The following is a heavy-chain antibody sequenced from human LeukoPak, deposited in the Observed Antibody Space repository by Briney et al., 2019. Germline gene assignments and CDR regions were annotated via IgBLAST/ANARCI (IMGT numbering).Heavy chain of an antibody. CDR2: INPNSGGT. Sequence: ASVKVSCKASGYTFTGYYMHWVRQAPGQGLEWMGWINPNSGGTNHAQKFQGRVTMTRDTSISTAYMELSRLRSDDTAVYYCARVQIGIYEVDPWGQGTLVTVSS. D-gene: IGHD2/OR15-2a*01. CDR1: GYTFTGYY. CDR3: ARVQIGIYEVDP. V-gene: IGHV1-2*02. J-gene: IGHJ5*02.